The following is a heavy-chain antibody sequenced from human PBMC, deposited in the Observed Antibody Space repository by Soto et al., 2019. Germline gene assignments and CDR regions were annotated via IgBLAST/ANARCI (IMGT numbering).Heavy chain of an antibody. J-gene: IGHJ3*02. D-gene: IGHD3-10*01. CDR1: GFSFSTYE. CDR2: ISKNGIDI. Sequence: SCAASGFSFSTYEMNWVRQAPGKGLEWVSYISKNGIDIYYADSVKGRFTISRDNANNSLFLQMNSLRAEDTAVYYCAPRKSGSFNIGAFDIWGQGTMVTVSS. CDR3: APRKSGSFNIGAFDI. V-gene: IGHV3-48*03.